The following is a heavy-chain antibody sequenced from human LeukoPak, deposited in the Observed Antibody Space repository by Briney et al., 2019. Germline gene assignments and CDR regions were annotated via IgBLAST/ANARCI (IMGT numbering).Heavy chain of an antibody. CDR1: GGTFSSYA. V-gene: IGHV1-69*05. J-gene: IGHJ4*02. CDR2: VIPIFGTA. CDR3: ARGRHSSDYYFDY. Sequence: SVKVSCKASGGTFSSYAISWVRQAPGQGLEWMGGVIPIFGTANYAQKFQGRVTITTDESTSTAYMELSSLRSEDTAVYYCARGRHSSDYYFDYWGQGTLVTVSS. D-gene: IGHD6-19*01.